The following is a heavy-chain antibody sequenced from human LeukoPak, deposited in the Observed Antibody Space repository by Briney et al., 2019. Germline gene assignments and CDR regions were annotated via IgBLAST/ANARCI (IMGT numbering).Heavy chain of an antibody. Sequence: ASVTVSCTASGYTFTGYYMHWVRQAPGQGLEWMGWINANTGNPTYAQGFTGRLIFSLDTSVSTAYLQISSLKAEDTAVYYCARTIAVAGYMDVWGKGTTVTVSS. J-gene: IGHJ6*03. D-gene: IGHD6-19*01. CDR2: INANTGNP. CDR3: ARTIAVAGYMDV. V-gene: IGHV7-4-1*02. CDR1: GYTFTGYY.